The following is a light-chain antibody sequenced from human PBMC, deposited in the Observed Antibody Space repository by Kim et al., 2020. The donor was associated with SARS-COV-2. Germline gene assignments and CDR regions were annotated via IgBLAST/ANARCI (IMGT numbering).Light chain of an antibody. CDR3: QAWDSSTFYV. CDR1: KLGDKY. V-gene: IGLV3-1*01. CDR2: QDS. Sequence: VSPGQTASITCSGDKLGDKYACWYQQKPGQSPVLVIYQDSKRPSGIPERFSGSNSGNTATLTISGTQAMDEADYYCQAWDSSTFYVFGTGTKVSVL. J-gene: IGLJ1*01.